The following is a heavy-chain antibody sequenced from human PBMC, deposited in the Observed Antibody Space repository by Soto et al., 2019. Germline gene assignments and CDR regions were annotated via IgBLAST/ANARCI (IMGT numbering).Heavy chain of an antibody. CDR1: GFTFSSYG. D-gene: IGHD1-1*01. CDR2: ISYDGSNK. J-gene: IGHJ6*02. CDR3: AKGIGTSTHYYYYGMDV. V-gene: IGHV3-30*18. Sequence: QVQLVESGGGVVQPGRSLRLSCAASGFTFSSYGMHWVRQAPGKGLEWVAVISYDGSNKYYADSVKGRFTISRDNSKNTLYLQRNSLRAEDTAVYYCAKGIGTSTHYYYYGMDVWGQGTTVTVSS.